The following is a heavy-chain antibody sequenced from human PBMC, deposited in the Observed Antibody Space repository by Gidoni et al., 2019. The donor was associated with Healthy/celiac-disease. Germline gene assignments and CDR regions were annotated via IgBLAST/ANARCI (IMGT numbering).Heavy chain of an antibody. V-gene: IGHV1-2*06. CDR3: AREWVVATYLDY. Sequence: QLEQSGAEVKKPGASVKVSCKASGYTFTGYYMHWVRQAPGQGLAWMGRINPNSGGTNYAQKFQGRVTMTRDTSISTAYMELSRLRSDDTAVYYCAREWVVATYLDYWGQGTLVTVSS. D-gene: IGHD5-12*01. CDR1: GYTFTGYY. CDR2: INPNSGGT. J-gene: IGHJ4*02.